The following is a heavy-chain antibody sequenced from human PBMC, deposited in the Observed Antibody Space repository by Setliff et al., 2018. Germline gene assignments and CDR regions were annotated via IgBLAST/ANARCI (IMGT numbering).Heavy chain of an antibody. D-gene: IGHD6-19*01. CDR3: ARGPSGWSSATSRYYFYMDV. CDR1: GYTFTGYY. Sequence: ASVKVSCKASGYTFTGYYMHWIRQAPGQGLEWVGWINPNSGVTNYAQKFQGRVTMTRDTSTSTAYMELTSLRSDDAAVYYCARGPSGWSSATSRYYFYMDVWGKGTTVTVSS. J-gene: IGHJ6*03. CDR2: INPNSGVT. V-gene: IGHV1-2*02.